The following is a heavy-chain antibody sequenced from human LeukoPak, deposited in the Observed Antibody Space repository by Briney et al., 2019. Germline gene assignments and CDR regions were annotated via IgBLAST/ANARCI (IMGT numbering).Heavy chain of an antibody. CDR3: ARDYYDADGLDVFEI. CDR1: GDSINIFY. CDR2: IYSSGTT. Sequence: SETLSLTCIVSGDSINIFYWSWIRQSAGGGLEWIGGIYSSGTTRYNPSLKSRVTMSVDTSKNQFSLKLNSVTAADTAVYYCARDYYDADGLDVFEIWGQGTVVTVSS. J-gene: IGHJ3*02. V-gene: IGHV4-4*07. D-gene: IGHD3-16*01.